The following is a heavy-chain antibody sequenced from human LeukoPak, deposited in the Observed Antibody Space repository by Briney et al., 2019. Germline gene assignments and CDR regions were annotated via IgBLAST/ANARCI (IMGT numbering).Heavy chain of an antibody. CDR1: GYIFTNYY. CDR2: INPSGDST. D-gene: IGHD2-2*01. V-gene: IGHV1-46*01. Sequence: ASAKVSCKASGYIFTNYYMHWVRQAPGQGLEWIGIINPSGDSTSYAQKFQGRVTMTRDTSTSTVYMELSSLRSEDTAVYYCARDQRYYCSSTSCYVFDYWGQGTLVTVSS. J-gene: IGHJ4*02. CDR3: ARDQRYYCSSTSCYVFDY.